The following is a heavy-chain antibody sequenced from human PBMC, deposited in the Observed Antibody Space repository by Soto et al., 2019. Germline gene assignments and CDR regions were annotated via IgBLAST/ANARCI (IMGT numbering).Heavy chain of an antibody. CDR3: ARDEFSSSGRNSGFDS. J-gene: IGHJ4*02. Sequence: QVQLVESGGGVVQPGMSLRLSCAVPGFTFRNFAMHWVRQAPGTGMEWVAVISFDGNNQFYAESVKGRFFISRDDSQDTLYLEMNSLRAEDTAVYYCARDEFSSSGRNSGFDSWGQGTLVTVSS. CDR1: GFTFRNFA. V-gene: IGHV3-30-3*01. CDR2: ISFDGNNQ. D-gene: IGHD3-22*01.